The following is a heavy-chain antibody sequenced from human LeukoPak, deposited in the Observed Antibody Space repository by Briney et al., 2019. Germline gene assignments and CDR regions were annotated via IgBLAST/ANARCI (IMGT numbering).Heavy chain of an antibody. CDR3: ARVWFGSGPMGYGMDV. Sequence: GGSLRLSCAVSGFTFSSYSMNWVRQAPGKGLEWVSSISSSGSYTYYADSVKGRFTISRDNAKNSLYLQMNSLRAEDTAVYYRARVWFGSGPMGYGMDVWGQGTTVTVSS. CDR1: GFTFSSYS. J-gene: IGHJ6*02. V-gene: IGHV3-21*01. D-gene: IGHD3-10*01. CDR2: ISSSGSYT.